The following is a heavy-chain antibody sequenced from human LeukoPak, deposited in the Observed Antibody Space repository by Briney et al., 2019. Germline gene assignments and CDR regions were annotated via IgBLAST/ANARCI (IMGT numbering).Heavy chain of an antibody. V-gene: IGHV3-21*01. Sequence: GGSLRLSCAASGFTFSSYSMNWVRQAPGKGLEWVSSISSTSSYIYYADSLKGRFTISRDNAKNSMYLQMNSLRAEDTAVYYCARESGSRSYYYYMDVWGKGTTVTVSS. CDR3: ARESGSRSYYYYMDV. CDR2: ISSTSSYI. D-gene: IGHD2-2*01. J-gene: IGHJ6*03. CDR1: GFTFSSYS.